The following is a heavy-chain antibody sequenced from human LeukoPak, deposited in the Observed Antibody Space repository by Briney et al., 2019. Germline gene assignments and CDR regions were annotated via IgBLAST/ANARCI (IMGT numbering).Heavy chain of an antibody. CDR2: IIPVFGTT. V-gene: IGHV1-69*06. J-gene: IGHJ3*02. CDR3: ATKNFGDLYRHDDPFNM. D-gene: IGHD3-10*01. CDR1: GYTFTGYY. Sequence: SVKVSCKASGYTFTGYYMHWVRQAPGQGLEWMGDIIPVFGTTNYAQKFQGRVTISADRSTSTAYMEVSSLKSEDTAVYYCATKNFGDLYRHDDPFNMWGQGTTVTVSS.